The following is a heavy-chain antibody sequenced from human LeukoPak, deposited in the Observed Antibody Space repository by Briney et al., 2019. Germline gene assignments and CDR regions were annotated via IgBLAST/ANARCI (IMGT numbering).Heavy chain of an antibody. CDR3: TKGMVRGVIPDY. D-gene: IGHD3-10*01. CDR2: ISGGGVST. Sequence: GRSLRLSCAASGFTFSGYAMSWVRQAPGKGLEWVSAISGGGVSTYYADSIKGRFTISRDDSKSTLYLQMNSLRAEDTAVYYCTKGMVRGVIPDYWGQGTLVTVSS. V-gene: IGHV3-23*01. CDR1: GFTFSGYA. J-gene: IGHJ4*02.